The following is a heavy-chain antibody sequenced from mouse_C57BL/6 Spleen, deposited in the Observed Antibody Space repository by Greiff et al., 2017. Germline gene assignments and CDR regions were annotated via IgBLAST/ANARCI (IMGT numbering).Heavy chain of an antibody. CDR3: ARKGGYGYDGAWLAY. J-gene: IGHJ3*01. Sequence: EVQLQQSGPELVKPGASVKISCKASGYTFTDYYMNWVKQSHGKSLEWIGDINPNNGGTSYNQKFKGKATLTVDKSSSTAYMGLRSLTSEDSAVYYCARKGGYGYDGAWLAYWGQGTLVTVSA. D-gene: IGHD2-2*01. CDR2: INPNNGGT. V-gene: IGHV1-26*01. CDR1: GYTFTDYY.